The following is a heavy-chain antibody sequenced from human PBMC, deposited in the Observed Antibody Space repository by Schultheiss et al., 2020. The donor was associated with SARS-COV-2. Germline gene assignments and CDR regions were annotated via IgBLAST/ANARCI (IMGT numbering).Heavy chain of an antibody. CDR1: GFTFSSYG. CDR3: ARVAAIYRYYFDY. V-gene: IGHV3-30*03. J-gene: IGHJ4*02. D-gene: IGHD5/OR15-5a*01. CDR2: ISYDGSNK. Sequence: GGSLRLSCAASGFTFSSYGMHWVRQAAGKGLEWVAVISYDGSNKYYADSVKGRFTISRDNAKNSLYLQMNSLRAEDTAVYYCARVAAIYRYYFDYWGQGILVTVSS.